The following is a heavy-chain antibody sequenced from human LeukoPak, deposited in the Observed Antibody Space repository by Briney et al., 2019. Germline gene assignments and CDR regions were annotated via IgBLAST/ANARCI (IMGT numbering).Heavy chain of an antibody. CDR1: GFTFSSYT. Sequence: GGSLRLSCAASGFTFSSYTMNWVRQAPGKGLEWVSSISSGSTYIYYADSVGGRFTISRDNAKDSLYLQMNSLRAEDTAVYYCAKDRRRSLDYYYGMDVWGQGTTVTVSS. CDR3: AKDRRRSLDYYYGMDV. CDR2: ISSGSTYI. J-gene: IGHJ6*02. V-gene: IGHV3-21*01.